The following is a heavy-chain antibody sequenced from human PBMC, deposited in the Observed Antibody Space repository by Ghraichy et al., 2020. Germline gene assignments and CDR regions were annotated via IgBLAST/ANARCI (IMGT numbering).Heavy chain of an antibody. Sequence: GESLNISCAASGFTFSSYAMSWVRQAPGKGLEWVSAISGSGGSTYYADSVKGRFTISRDNSKNTLYLQMNSLRAEDTAVYYCAKELPLWVATLEDYFDYWGQGTLVTVSS. CDR1: GFTFSSYA. CDR2: ISGSGGST. J-gene: IGHJ4*02. CDR3: AKELPLWVATLEDYFDY. V-gene: IGHV3-23*01. D-gene: IGHD5-12*01.